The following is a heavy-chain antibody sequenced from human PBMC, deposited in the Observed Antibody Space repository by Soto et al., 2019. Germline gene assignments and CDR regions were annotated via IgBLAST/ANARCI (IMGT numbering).Heavy chain of an antibody. CDR3: ATRRGYSYGGPFDY. J-gene: IGHJ4*02. CDR1: GGSFSGYY. Sequence: SETLSLTCAVYGGSFSGYYWSWIRQPPGKGLEWIGEINHSGSTNYNPSLKSRVTISVDTSKNQFSLKLSSVTAADTAVYYCATRRGYSYGGPFDYWGQGTLVTVSS. D-gene: IGHD5-18*01. V-gene: IGHV4-34*01. CDR2: INHSGST.